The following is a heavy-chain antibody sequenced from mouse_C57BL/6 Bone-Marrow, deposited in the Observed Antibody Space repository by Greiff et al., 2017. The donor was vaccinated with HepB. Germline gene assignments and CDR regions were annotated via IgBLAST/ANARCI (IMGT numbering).Heavy chain of an antibody. J-gene: IGHJ1*03. Sequence: EVQLQQSGPVLVKPGASVKMSCKASGYTFTDYYMNWVKQSHGKSLEWIGVLNPYNGGTSYNQKFKGKATLTVDKSSSKAYMELNSLTSEDSAFYYCARLAITTLVAWYFDVWGTGTTVTVSS. CDR3: ARLAITTLVAWYFDV. CDR2: LNPYNGGT. CDR1: GYTFTDYY. V-gene: IGHV1-19*01. D-gene: IGHD1-1*01.